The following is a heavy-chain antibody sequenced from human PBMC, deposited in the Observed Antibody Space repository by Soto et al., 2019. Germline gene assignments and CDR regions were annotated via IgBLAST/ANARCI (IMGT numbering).Heavy chain of an antibody. J-gene: IGHJ5*02. CDR2: ISMSGTTM. V-gene: IGHV3-48*02. CDR3: ARDAIGDATNWFDP. Sequence: EVRLVESGGGLAQPGGSLRLSCAASGFSFSRYAMNWVRQSPGKGLEWVSYISMSGTTMFYAESVKGRFTISRDNAEKSLYVQMNSLRDEDTAMYYCARDAIGDATNWFDPWGQGTLVTVSS. CDR1: GFSFSRYA.